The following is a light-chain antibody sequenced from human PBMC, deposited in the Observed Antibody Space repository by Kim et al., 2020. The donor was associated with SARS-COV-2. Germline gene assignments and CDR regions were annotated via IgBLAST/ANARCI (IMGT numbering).Light chain of an antibody. CDR3: QSYDNSLSGSM. Sequence: RDTISCTGSSSNIGAGYDVHWYQQLPGTTPKLLIYGHSNRPSGVPDRFSGSKSGTSASLAITGLQAEDEADYYCQSYDNSLSGSMFGGGTKLTVL. J-gene: IGLJ3*02. CDR1: SSNIGAGYD. CDR2: GHS. V-gene: IGLV1-40*01.